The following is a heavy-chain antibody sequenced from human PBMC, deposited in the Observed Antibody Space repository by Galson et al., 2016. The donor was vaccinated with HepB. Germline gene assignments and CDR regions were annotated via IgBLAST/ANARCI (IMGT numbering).Heavy chain of an antibody. Sequence: SVKVSCKASADTFTSFGFNWVRQAPGQGLEWMGWISSYNGNTNYAQNLQGRVTMTTDTSTSTAYMELRSLRSDDTAMYYRARARVGDYDAFDIWGQGTMVTVSS. J-gene: IGHJ3*02. V-gene: IGHV1-18*01. CDR3: ARARVGDYDAFDI. D-gene: IGHD4-17*01. CDR2: ISSYNGNT. CDR1: ADTFTSFG.